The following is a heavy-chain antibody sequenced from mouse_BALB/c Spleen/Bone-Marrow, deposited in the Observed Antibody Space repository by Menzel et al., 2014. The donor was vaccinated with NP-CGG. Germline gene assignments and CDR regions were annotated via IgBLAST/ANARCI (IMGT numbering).Heavy chain of an antibody. CDR3: TGRYSHSYAMAY. V-gene: IGHV6-6*02. CDR2: VRLQSNNYAT. J-gene: IGHJ4*01. Sequence: EVMLVESGGGLVLPGGSMKLSCVASGFTFSNYWMNWVRQSPERGLEWVADVRLQSNNYATHYAVSVKGRFTISRDDSKSSVYLQMNDLRPEDTGIYYCTGRYSHSYAMAYWGQGTSVTVSS. CDR1: GFTFSNYW. D-gene: IGHD2-14*01.